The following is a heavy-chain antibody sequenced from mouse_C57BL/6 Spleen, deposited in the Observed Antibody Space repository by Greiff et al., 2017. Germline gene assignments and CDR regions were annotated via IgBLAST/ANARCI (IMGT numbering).Heavy chain of an antibody. CDR1: GYTFTDYN. V-gene: IGHV1-18*01. Sequence: VQLQQSGPELVKPGASVKIPCKASGYTFTDYNMDWVKQSHGKSLEWIGDINPNNGGTIYNQKFKGKATLTVDKSSSTAYMELRSLTSEDTAVYYGARSGGFIPYAMDDWGKGTSVTVSS. D-gene: IGHD1-1*01. CDR3: ARSGGFIPYAMDD. J-gene: IGHJ4*01. CDR2: INPNNGGT.